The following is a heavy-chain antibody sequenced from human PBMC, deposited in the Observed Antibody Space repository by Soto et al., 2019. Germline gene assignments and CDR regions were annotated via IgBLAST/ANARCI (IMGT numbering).Heavy chain of an antibody. J-gene: IGHJ6*02. V-gene: IGHV3-23*01. CDR1: GFIFSSYA. CDR3: ANYGSGTYYFYYGMDV. CDR2: ISGSGGDT. Sequence: GGSLRLSCAASGFIFSSYAMGWVRQAPGEGLEWVSAISGSGGDTYYADSVKGRFTISRDNSKNTLFLQMNSLRVDDTAVYFCANYGSGTYYFYYGMDVWGHGTTVTVSS. D-gene: IGHD3-10*01.